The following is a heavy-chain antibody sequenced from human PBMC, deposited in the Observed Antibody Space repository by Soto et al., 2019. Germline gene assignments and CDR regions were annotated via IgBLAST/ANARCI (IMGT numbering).Heavy chain of an antibody. Sequence: ASVKVSCKASGYTFTSYSMLWVRQAPGQRLEWMGWINAGNGNTKYSQKFQGRVTITRDTSASTAYMELSSLRSEDTAVYYCGIGPGYRSGNIRGQGTLGTGFS. V-gene: IGHV1-3*01. D-gene: IGHD5-18*01. CDR1: GYTFTSYS. J-gene: IGHJ4*02. CDR2: INAGNGNT. CDR3: GIGPGYRSGNI.